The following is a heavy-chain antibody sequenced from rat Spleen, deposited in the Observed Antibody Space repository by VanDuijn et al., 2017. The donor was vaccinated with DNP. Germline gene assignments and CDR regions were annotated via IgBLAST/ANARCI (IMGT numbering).Heavy chain of an antibody. J-gene: IGHJ2*01. Sequence: QVQLKESGPGLVQPSQTLSLTCTVSGFSLTSYTVSWVRQPPGKGLEWIAAISSGGSTYYNSALKSRLSISRDTSKSQVFLKMNSLQTEDTAMYFCAFPSHYGYTVFDYWGQGVMVTVSS. CDR3: AFPSHYGYTVFDY. V-gene: IGHV2-6*01. CDR2: ISSGGST. D-gene: IGHD1-6*01. CDR1: GFSLTSYT.